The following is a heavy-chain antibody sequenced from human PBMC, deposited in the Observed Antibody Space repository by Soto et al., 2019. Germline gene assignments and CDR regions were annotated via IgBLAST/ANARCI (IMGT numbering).Heavy chain of an antibody. CDR1: GGSISSSNW. Sequence: PSETLSLTCAVSGGSISSSNWWSWVRQPPGKGLEWIGEIYHSGSTNYNPSLKSRVTISVDKSKNQFSLKLSSVTAADTAVYYCARAEATTRHARLDYWGQGTSVPVYS. CDR3: ARAEATTRHARLDY. D-gene: IGHD4-17*01. CDR2: IYHSGST. J-gene: IGHJ4*02. V-gene: IGHV4-4*02.